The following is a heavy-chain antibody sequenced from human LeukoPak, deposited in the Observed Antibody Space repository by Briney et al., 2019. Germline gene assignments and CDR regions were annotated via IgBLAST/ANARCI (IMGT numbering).Heavy chain of an antibody. V-gene: IGHV4-59*01. Sequence: SETLSLTCTVSGGSISSYYWSWIRQPPGKGLEWIGYIYYSGSTNYNPSLKSRVTISVDTSKNQFSLKLSSVTAADTAVYYCARLSYYSNYYYYMDVWGKGTTVTVSS. D-gene: IGHD1-26*01. J-gene: IGHJ6*03. CDR2: IYYSGST. CDR1: GGSISSYY. CDR3: ARLSYYSNYYYYMDV.